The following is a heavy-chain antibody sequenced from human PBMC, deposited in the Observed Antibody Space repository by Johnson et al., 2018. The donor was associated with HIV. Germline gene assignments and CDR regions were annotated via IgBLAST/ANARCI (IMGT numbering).Heavy chain of an antibody. CDR3: ASFGAEAGLGGAFHI. CDR1: GFTFSSYG. Sequence: VQLVESGGGVVQPGRSLRLSCAASGFTFSSYGMHWVRQTPGKGLQWVAVIWYDGNNKYYADSVKGRFTISRDNSKNTVYVQMGSLRAGDVAVYYCASFGAEAGLGGAFHIWGQGTMVTVTS. CDR2: IWYDGNNK. J-gene: IGHJ3*02. V-gene: IGHV3-33*01. D-gene: IGHD6-19*01.